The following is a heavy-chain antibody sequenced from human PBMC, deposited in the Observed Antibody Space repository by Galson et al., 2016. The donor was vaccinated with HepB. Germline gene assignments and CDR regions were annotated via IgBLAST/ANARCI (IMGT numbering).Heavy chain of an antibody. J-gene: IGHJ4*02. V-gene: IGHV3-23*01. CDR1: SFSFSSYS. Sequence: SLRLSCAASSFSFSSYSMTWVRQAPGKGLEWVSVISGSGATIYYADSVKGRFTISRDNSKNTLYLQMNRLRAEDTAVYYCVRGPYNSRGYSPFGFDSWGQGTLVTVSS. CDR2: ISGSGATI. D-gene: IGHD3-22*01. CDR3: VRGPYNSRGYSPFGFDS.